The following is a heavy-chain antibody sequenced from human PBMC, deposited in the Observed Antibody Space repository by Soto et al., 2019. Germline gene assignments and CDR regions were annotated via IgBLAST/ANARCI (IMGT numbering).Heavy chain of an antibody. CDR3: ARDPYPYYYESSGYYYVGAAFDI. Sequence: SETLSLTCTVSGGSISSYYWSWIRQPPGKGLEWIGYIYYSGSTNYNPSLKSRVTISVDTSKNQFSLKLSSVTAADTAVYYCARDPYPYYYESSGYYYVGAAFDIWGQGTMVTVSS. CDR1: GGSISSYY. V-gene: IGHV4-59*01. CDR2: IYYSGST. J-gene: IGHJ3*02. D-gene: IGHD3-22*01.